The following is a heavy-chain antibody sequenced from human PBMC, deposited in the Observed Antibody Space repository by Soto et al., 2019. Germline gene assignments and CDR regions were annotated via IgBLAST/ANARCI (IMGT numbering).Heavy chain of an antibody. CDR3: AKGESSVSARDFDP. D-gene: IGHD3-22*01. CDR2: ITSSGAA. J-gene: IGHJ5*02. CDR1: GFTFNNYA. V-gene: IGHV3-23*01. Sequence: GGSLRLSCEASGFTFNNYAIAWVRQAPGKGLEWVSGITSSGAAYYADSVKGRFTISRDNSKNTLYLQMNSLRAEDTAVYYCAKGESSVSARDFDPWGQALLITVSP.